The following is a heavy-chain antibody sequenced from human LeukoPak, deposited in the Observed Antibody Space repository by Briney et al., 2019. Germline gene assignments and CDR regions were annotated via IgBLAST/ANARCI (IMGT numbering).Heavy chain of an antibody. D-gene: IGHD4-17*01. CDR2: ISFDGSDE. CDR1: GLRFGCYA. J-gene: IGHJ4*02. V-gene: IGHV3-30*18. CDR3: AKQDDFGDYCLDY. Sequence: GGSLRLSCEASGLRFGCYAMHWVRQAPGKGLGRETGISFDGSDENYADSVKGRFTISRDNSKNTVYLQMNNLKVEDTAVYYCAKQDDFGDYCLDYWGQGTLVTVSS.